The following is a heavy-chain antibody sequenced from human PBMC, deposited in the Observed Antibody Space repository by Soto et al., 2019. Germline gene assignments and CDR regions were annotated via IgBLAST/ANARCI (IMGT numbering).Heavy chain of an antibody. J-gene: IGHJ3*02. CDR2: VDPDDGET. CDR3: ATGTPRYSSRNDAFDI. CDR1: GYTLTELA. V-gene: IGHV1-24*01. Sequence: SLNVSSKFPGYTLTELAMHWVRHAPGRGREWMGGVDPDDGETIYAQKFQGRVTMTEDTSTATASMALSRLSSEDTAESYCATGTPRYSSRNDAFDIWGKGTMVTVSS. D-gene: IGHD6-13*01.